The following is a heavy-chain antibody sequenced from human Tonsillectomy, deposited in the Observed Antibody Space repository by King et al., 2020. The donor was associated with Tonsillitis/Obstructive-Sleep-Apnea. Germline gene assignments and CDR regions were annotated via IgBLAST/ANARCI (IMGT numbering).Heavy chain of an antibody. D-gene: IGHD3-22*01. CDR1: GFTFSSYW. V-gene: IGHV3-74*01. CDR2: INSDGSST. CDR3: ARERASYYFDSSGYPHYYYYGMDV. J-gene: IGHJ6*02. Sequence: EVQLVESGGGLVQPGGSLRLSCAASGFTFSSYWMHWVRQAPGKGLVWVSRINSDGSSTSYADSVKGRFTISRDNAKNTLYLQMNSLRAEDTAVYYCARERASYYFDSSGYPHYYYYGMDVWGQGTTVTVPS.